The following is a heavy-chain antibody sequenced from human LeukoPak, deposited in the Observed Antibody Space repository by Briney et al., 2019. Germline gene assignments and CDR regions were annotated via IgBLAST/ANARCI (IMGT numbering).Heavy chain of an antibody. CDR2: IDPNTGGT. Sequence: RASVKVSCKVSGYTLTELSMHWVRQAPGQGLEWMGRIDPNTGGTKSAKNFQGRVTMTRDTSISTAYMALSGLRSDDTAVYYCASLYDIVGTTVDYWGQGTLVTVSS. J-gene: IGHJ4*02. CDR1: GYTLTELS. CDR3: ASLYDIVGTTVDY. V-gene: IGHV1-2*06. D-gene: IGHD1-26*01.